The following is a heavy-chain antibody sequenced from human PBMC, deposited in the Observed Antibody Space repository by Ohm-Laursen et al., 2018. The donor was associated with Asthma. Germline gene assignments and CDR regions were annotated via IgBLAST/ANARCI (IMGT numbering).Heavy chain of an antibody. J-gene: IGHJ4*02. Sequence: TLSLTCIVSGDAINREIWWSWIRQPPGKGLEWIGEVHHSGTANSSPSLQSRVTISIDKSKNQFSLKLTSVTAADTAVYYCARVDLIASGDYWGQGTLVTVSS. CDR2: VHHSGTA. CDR1: GDAINREIW. V-gene: IGHV4/OR15-8*01. D-gene: IGHD6-13*01. CDR3: ARVDLIASGDY.